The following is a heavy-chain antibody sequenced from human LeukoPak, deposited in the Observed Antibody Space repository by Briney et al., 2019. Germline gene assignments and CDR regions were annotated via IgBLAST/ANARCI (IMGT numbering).Heavy chain of an antibody. D-gene: IGHD2-2*01. CDR2: IYYSGST. CDR1: GGSISSSSYY. V-gene: IGHV4-39*01. CDR3: ASSYCSSTTCYYPFDY. Sequence: SETLSLTCTVSGGSISSSSYYWGWIRQPPGKGLEWIASIYYSGSTYYNPSLKSRVTISVDTSKNQFSLKLSSVTAADTAVYYRASSYCSSTTCYYPFDYWGQGTLVTVSS. J-gene: IGHJ4*02.